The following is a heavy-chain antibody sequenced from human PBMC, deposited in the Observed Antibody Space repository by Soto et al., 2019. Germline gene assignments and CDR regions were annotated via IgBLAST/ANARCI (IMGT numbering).Heavy chain of an antibody. CDR2: INAGNGNT. V-gene: IGHV1-3*01. J-gene: IGHJ4*02. Sequence: ASVKVSCKASGYTFTSYAMHWVRQAPGQRLEWMGWINAGNGNTKYSQKFQGRVTITRDTSASTAYMELSSLRSEDTAVYYCARGWELELRGEFDYWGQGTLVTVSS. D-gene: IGHD1-7*01. CDR1: GYTFTSYA. CDR3: ARGWELELRGEFDY.